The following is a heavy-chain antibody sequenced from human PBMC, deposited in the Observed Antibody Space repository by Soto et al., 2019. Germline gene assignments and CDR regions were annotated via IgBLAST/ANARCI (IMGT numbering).Heavy chain of an antibody. CDR2: IIPIFGTT. Sequence: QVQLVQSGAEMKEPGSSVKVSCKASGGTFSSYAISWVRQAPGQGLEWMGGIIPIFGTTNDAQKLQGRVTITADDSTTTAYMVLSSLRAEDTAVIYCARVRGVNYNGYRYYYYGMEVWGQGTTLTVSS. D-gene: IGHD3-10*01. CDR1: GGTFSSYA. J-gene: IGHJ6*02. CDR3: ARVRGVNYNGYRYYYYGMEV. V-gene: IGHV1-69*01.